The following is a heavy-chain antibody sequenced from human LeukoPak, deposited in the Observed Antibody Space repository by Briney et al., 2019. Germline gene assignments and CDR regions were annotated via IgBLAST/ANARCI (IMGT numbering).Heavy chain of an antibody. V-gene: IGHV3-48*02. CDR3: AREPPGNYDDSGHYYAYFDC. J-gene: IGHJ4*02. CDR1: GFMFSSYA. CDR2: ISSGGSTI. Sequence: PGGSLRLSCAASGFMFSSYAMTWVRQAPGKGLEWVSYISSGGSTIYYADTVKGRFTISRDNARNSLYLQMNGLTDEDTAVYYCAREPPGNYDDSGHYYAYFDCWGQGALVTVSS. D-gene: IGHD3-22*01.